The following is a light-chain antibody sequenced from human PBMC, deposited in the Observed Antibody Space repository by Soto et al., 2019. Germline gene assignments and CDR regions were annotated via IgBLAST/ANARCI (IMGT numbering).Light chain of an antibody. CDR1: QSIRDN. CDR2: GAS. Sequence: EIVMTQSPATLSVSPGERAIVSCRASQSIRDNLAWYQQTPGRAPRLLIYGASIRATGVPARFSGSGSGTEFTLTISSLQSEDFAVYYCQQYDYWPPYTFGQGTKVGIK. J-gene: IGKJ2*01. V-gene: IGKV3-15*01. CDR3: QQYDYWPPYT.